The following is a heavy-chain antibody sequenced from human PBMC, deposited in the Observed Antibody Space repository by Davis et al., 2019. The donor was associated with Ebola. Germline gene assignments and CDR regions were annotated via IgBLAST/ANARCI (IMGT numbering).Heavy chain of an antibody. D-gene: IGHD3-16*01. J-gene: IGHJ6*02. V-gene: IGHV6-1*01. CDR2: TYYTSKWHN. CDR1: GDSVYGKNGA. CDR3: VRGWGRSGLDF. Sequence: HSQIPALTCAISGDSVYGKNGAWKWIRQSPSRGLEWLGRTYYTSKWHNDYGDSVKSRISMNPDRSNNQLSLQLNSVTPEDAAVYYCVRGWGRSGLDFWGQGPTVTVSS.